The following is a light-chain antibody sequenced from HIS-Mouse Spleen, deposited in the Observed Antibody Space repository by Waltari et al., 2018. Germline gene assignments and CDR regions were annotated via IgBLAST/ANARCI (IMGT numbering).Light chain of an antibody. V-gene: IGLV2-23*01. Sequence: QSALTQPASVSGSPGQSITISCTGTSSDVGSYNLVSWYQQHPGKAPKLMIYEGSKRPSGVSNRFSGSKSGKTASLTISGRQAEDEADYYCCSYAGSSTWVFGGGTKLTVL. CDR3: CSYAGSSTWV. CDR1: SSDVGSYNL. CDR2: EGS. J-gene: IGLJ3*02.